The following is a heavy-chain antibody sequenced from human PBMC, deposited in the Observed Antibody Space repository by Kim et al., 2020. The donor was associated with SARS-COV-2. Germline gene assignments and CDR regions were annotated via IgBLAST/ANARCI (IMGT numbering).Heavy chain of an antibody. J-gene: IGHJ4*02. V-gene: IGHV3-23*01. CDR1: GFTLSNYA. Sequence: GGSLRLSCAASGFTLSNYAMSWVRPAPGKGLEWVSTISNSGDKTFYADSVKGRFTISRDNSKNTLSLQMNSLRAEDTALYYCARGGYDYSPHPRRDFDCWGQGTLVTVSS. CDR2: ISNSGDKT. D-gene: IGHD5-12*01. CDR3: ARGGYDYSPHPRRDFDC.